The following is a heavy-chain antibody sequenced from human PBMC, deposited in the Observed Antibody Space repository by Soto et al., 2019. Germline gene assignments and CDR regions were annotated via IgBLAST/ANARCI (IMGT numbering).Heavy chain of an antibody. J-gene: IGHJ5*02. V-gene: IGHV4-59*05. CDR2: MYYSGST. CDR3: ARVYRYTAGISSSFDH. CDR1: GGSISSYY. D-gene: IGHD3-16*02. Sequence: SETLSLTCTVSGGSISSYYWSWIRQPPGKGLEWIGSMYYSGSTYHNPSLKSRVTISVDTSENQFSLKLSSVTAADRAVYYCARVYRYTAGISSSFDHWGQGTLVTVS.